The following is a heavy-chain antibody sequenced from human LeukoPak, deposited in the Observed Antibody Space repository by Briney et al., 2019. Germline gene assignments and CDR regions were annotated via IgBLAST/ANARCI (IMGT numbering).Heavy chain of an antibody. J-gene: IGHJ4*02. V-gene: IGHV3-33*06. Sequence: PGGSLRLSCAASGFTFSSYGMHWVRQAPGKGLEWVSVIWYDGNNKYYADSVKGRFTISRDNSKNTLYLKMNSLRAEDTAVYYCAKDRRKMAAVDFDYWGQGTLVTVSS. CDR1: GFTFSSYG. CDR2: IWYDGNNK. D-gene: IGHD5-24*01. CDR3: AKDRRKMAAVDFDY.